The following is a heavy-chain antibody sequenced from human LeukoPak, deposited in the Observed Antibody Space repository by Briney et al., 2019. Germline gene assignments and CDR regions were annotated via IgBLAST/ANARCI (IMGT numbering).Heavy chain of an antibody. CDR1: GDSVSSNSAA. V-gene: IGHV6-1*01. Sequence: SQTLSLTCAISGDSVSSNSAAWNWIRQSPSRGLEWLGRTYYRSKWYNDYAVSVKSRITINPDTSKNQFSLKVNSVTAADTALYYCAKSELHHDAFDIWGQGTMVTVSS. D-gene: IGHD1-26*01. CDR3: AKSELHHDAFDI. CDR2: TYYRSKWYN. J-gene: IGHJ3*02.